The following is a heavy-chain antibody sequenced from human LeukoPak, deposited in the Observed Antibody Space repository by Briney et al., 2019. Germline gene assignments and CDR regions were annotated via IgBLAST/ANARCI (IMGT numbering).Heavy chain of an antibody. CDR3: ARGDLTYGPPYLDY. CDR1: GGSISSSYYY. V-gene: IGHV4-39*07. J-gene: IGHJ4*02. Sequence: SETLSLTCTVSGGSISSSYYYWGWIRQPPGTGLEWIGSIYDSGSTYYNPSLKSRVTISVDKSKNQFSLKLSSVTAADTAVYYCARGDLTYGPPYLDYWGQGTLVTVSS. D-gene: IGHD3-10*01. CDR2: IYDSGST.